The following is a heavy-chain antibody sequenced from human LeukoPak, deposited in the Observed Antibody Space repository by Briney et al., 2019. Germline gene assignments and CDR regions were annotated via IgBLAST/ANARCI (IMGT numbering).Heavy chain of an antibody. D-gene: IGHD5-12*01. CDR3: ARYPLEYSGYDLEVY. V-gene: IGHV1-2*02. CDR1: GYTFTGYY. CDR2: INPNSGGT. J-gene: IGHJ4*02. Sequence: GASVKVSCKASGYTFTGYYMHWVRQAPGQGREWMGWINPNSGGTNYAQKFQGRVTMTRDTSISTAYMELSRLRSDDTAVYYCARYPLEYSGYDLEVYWGQGTLVTVSS.